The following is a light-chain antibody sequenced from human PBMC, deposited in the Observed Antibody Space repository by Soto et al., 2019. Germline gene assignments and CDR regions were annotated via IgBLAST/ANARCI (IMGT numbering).Light chain of an antibody. Sequence: QSALAQPPSASGSPGQSVTISCTGSGSDIGAYNFVSWYQQHPGKAPKLMIFGVTERPSGVPDRFSGSKSGNTASLTVSGLQADDEAVYYCSSYTTVPSPQWVFAGGTKLTVL. J-gene: IGLJ3*02. CDR2: GVT. V-gene: IGLV2-8*01. CDR1: GSDIGAYNF. CDR3: SSYTTVPSPQWV.